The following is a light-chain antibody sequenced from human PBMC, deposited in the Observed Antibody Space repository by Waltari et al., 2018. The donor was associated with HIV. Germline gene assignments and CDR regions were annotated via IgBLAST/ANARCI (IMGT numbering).Light chain of an antibody. CDR3: QQYNSFPLT. V-gene: IGKV1-5*03. CDR2: KAS. CDR1: QTISMW. Sequence: DIQMTQSPSTLSASVGDRVTITCRASQTISMWLAWYQQKPGKAPKLLIYKASNTENGVPSRFSGSGSGTEFTLTISSLQPDDFATYYCQQYNSFPLTFGGGTKVEI. J-gene: IGKJ4*01.